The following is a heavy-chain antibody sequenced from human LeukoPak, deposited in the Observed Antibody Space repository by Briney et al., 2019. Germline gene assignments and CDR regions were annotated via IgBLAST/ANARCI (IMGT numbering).Heavy chain of an antibody. CDR1: GGSISSYY. CDR3: ARSGAEVYFDY. CDR2: IYYSGST. V-gene: IGHV4-59*01. Sequence: SETLSLTCTVSGGSISSYYWSWIRQPPGKGLEWIGYIYYSGSTNYNPSLKSRLTISVDTSKNQFSLKLSSVTAADTAVYYCARSGAEVYFDYWGQGTLVTVSS. J-gene: IGHJ4*02.